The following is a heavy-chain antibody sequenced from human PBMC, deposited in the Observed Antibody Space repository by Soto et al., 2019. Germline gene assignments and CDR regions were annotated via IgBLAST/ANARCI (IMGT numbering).Heavy chain of an antibody. CDR2: IIPIFGTA. D-gene: IGHD2-8*01. Sequence: SVKVSCKASGGTYSSYASSGVRQAPGQGLEWMGGIIPIFGTANYAQKFQGRVTITADESTSTAYMELSSLRSEDTAVYYCARGYCTNGVCYRRPSYFDYWGQGTLVTVSS. J-gene: IGHJ4*02. CDR1: GGTYSSYA. CDR3: ARGYCTNGVCYRRPSYFDY. V-gene: IGHV1-69*13.